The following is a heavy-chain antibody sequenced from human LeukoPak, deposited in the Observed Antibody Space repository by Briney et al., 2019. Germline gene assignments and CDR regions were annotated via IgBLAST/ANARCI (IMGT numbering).Heavy chain of an antibody. J-gene: IGHJ5*02. CDR3: AKELPYYYDSSGYL. Sequence: PGGSLRLSCAASGYTFSSYGMHWVRQAPGKGLEWVAVISYDGSNKYYADSVKGRFTISRDNSKNTLYLQMNSLRAEDTAVYYCAKELPYYYDSSGYLWGQGTLVTVSS. V-gene: IGHV3-30*18. CDR2: ISYDGSNK. D-gene: IGHD3-22*01. CDR1: GYTFSSYG.